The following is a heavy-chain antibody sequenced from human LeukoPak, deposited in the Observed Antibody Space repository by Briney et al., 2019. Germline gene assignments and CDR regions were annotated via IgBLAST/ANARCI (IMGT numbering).Heavy chain of an antibody. CDR1: GFAFSTYW. Sequence: GGSLRLSCAASGFAFSTYWMSWVRQAPGKGLEWVANIKQDGNEKYYVDSVKGRFTISRDNAKNSLYLQMNSLRAEDTAVYYCARLGPWNDEPHYYFDYWGQGTLVTVSS. CDR2: IKQDGNEK. J-gene: IGHJ4*02. CDR3: ARLGPWNDEPHYYFDY. V-gene: IGHV3-7*03. D-gene: IGHD1-1*01.